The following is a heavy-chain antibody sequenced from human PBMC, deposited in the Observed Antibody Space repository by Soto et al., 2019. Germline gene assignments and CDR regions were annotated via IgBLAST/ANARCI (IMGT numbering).Heavy chain of an antibody. D-gene: IGHD2-2*01. CDR1: GYTLTELS. V-gene: IGHV1-24*01. Sequence: GASVKVSCKVSGYTLTELSMHWVRQAPGKGLEWMGGFDPEDGETIYAQKFQGSVTMTEDTSTDTAYMELSSLRSEDTAVYYCATVPAAMRNDAFDIWGQGTMVTVSS. J-gene: IGHJ3*02. CDR3: ATVPAAMRNDAFDI. CDR2: FDPEDGET.